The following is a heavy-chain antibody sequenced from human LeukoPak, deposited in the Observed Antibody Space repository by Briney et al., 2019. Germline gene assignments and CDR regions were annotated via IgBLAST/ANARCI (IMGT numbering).Heavy chain of an antibody. CDR1: GFTFTSYW. D-gene: IGHD1-26*01. J-gene: IGHJ4*02. CDR2: IQRGGSEK. V-gene: IGHV3-7*01. Sequence: GGSLRLSCAAPGFTFTSYWMTWVRQAPGKGLEWVANIQRGGSEKNYVDSAEGRFTISRDNTKNSLYLQMNSLRAEDTAVYYCAGAAGWEQAYWGQGTQVTVSS. CDR3: AGAAGWEQAY.